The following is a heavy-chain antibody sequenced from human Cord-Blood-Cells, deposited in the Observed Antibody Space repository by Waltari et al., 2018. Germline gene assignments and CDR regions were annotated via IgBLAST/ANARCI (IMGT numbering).Heavy chain of an antibody. CDR2: MNPNSGNT. CDR1: GYNFTSYY. D-gene: IGHD3-10*01. CDR3: YSGSDAFDI. Sequence: QVQLVQSGAEVKKPGASVTVSCKASGYNFTSYYINWVRQAPGQGLEWMGWMNPNSGNTGYAQKFQGRVTMTRNTSISTAYMELSSLRSEDTAVYYCYSGSDAFDIWGQGTMVTVSS. J-gene: IGHJ3*02. V-gene: IGHV1-8*01.